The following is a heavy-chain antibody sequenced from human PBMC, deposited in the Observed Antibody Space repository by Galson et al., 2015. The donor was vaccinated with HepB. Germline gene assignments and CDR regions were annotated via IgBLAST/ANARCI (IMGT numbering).Heavy chain of an antibody. CDR3: ARDLGFGLDY. V-gene: IGHV3-33*01. Sequence: SLRLSCAASGFTFSSYGMYWVRQAPGKGLEWVAVIWYDGSIEYYRDSVRGRFTVSGDNSRNTLYLQMSSLRAEDTAVYYCARDLGFGLDYWGQGTLVTVSS. J-gene: IGHJ4*02. CDR2: IWYDGSIE. D-gene: IGHD3-16*01. CDR1: GFTFSSYG.